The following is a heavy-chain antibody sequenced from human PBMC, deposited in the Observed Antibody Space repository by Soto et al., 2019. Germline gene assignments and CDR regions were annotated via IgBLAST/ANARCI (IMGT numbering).Heavy chain of an antibody. CDR2: IIPILGIA. CDR1: GGTFSSYT. V-gene: IGHV1-69*02. Sequence: QVQLVQSGAEVKKPGSSVKVSCKASGGTFSSYTISWVRQAPGQGLEWMGRIIPILGIANYAQKFQGRVTITADKSTSTAFMELSSLRSEDTAVYYCARGAVGGSLDYWGQGTLVTVFS. D-gene: IGHD2-15*01. CDR3: ARGAVGGSLDY. J-gene: IGHJ4*02.